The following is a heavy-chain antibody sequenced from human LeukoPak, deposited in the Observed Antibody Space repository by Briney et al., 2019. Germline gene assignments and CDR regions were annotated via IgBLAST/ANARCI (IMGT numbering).Heavy chain of an antibody. V-gene: IGHV4-34*01. CDR3: ARLSLWSGYKMTIGRDV. CDR1: GGSFSGYY. D-gene: IGHD3-3*01. Sequence: SETLSLTGAVYGGSFSGYYWSWIRQPPGKGLEWIGEINHSGSTNYNPSLKSRVTISVDTSKNQFSLKLSSVTDADTAVYYCARLSLWSGYKMTIGRDVWGKGTTVTVSS. CDR2: INHSGST. J-gene: IGHJ6*04.